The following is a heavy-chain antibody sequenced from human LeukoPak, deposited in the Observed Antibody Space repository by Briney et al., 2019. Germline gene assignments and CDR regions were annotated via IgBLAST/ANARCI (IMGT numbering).Heavy chain of an antibody. CDR3: AREDGYRAVDY. Sequence: PSETLSLTCTVSGGAFSTFYWSWIRQHPGKGLEWIGYIYYSGSTYYNPSLKSRVTISVDTSKNQFSLKLSSVTAADTAVYYCAREDGYRAVDYWGQGTLVTVSS. CDR2: IYYSGST. V-gene: IGHV4-59*06. J-gene: IGHJ4*02. D-gene: IGHD3-22*01. CDR1: GGAFSTFY.